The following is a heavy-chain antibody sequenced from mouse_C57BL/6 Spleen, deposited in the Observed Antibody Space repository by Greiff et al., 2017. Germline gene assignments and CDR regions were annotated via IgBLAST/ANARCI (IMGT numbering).Heavy chain of an antibody. D-gene: IGHD2-5*01. V-gene: IGHV1-69*01. CDR1: GYTFTSYW. J-gene: IGHJ1*03. CDR3: ARAVYSNWYFDG. CDR2: IDPSDSYT. Sequence: VQLQQPGAELVMPGASVKLSCKASGYTFTSYWMHWVKQRPGQGLEWIGEIDPSDSYTNYNQKFKGKSTLTVDKSSSTAYMQLSSLTSEDSAVYYCARAVYSNWYFDGWGTGTTVTVSS.